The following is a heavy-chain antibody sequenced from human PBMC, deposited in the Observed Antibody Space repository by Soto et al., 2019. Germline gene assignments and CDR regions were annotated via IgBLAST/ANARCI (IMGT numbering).Heavy chain of an antibody. CDR3: AKERERIAARSSDS. CDR2: SSGSVVST. D-gene: IGHD6-6*01. V-gene: IGHV3-23*01. Sequence: EVQLLESGGGLVQPGGSLRLSCAASGFTFSSYAMSWVRQAPGKGLEWVSGSSGSVVSTYYADSVKGLCTISRDNSKSTLYLQMNSLRAADTAIYYCAKERERIAARSSDSWGQGTLVTVSS. J-gene: IGHJ5*01. CDR1: GFTFSSYA.